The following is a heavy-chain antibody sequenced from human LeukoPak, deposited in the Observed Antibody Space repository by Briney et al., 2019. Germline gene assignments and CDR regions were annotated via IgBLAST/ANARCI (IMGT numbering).Heavy chain of an antibody. CDR2: TRRKANSNTT. CDR3: ARVKVGGYYYMDV. Sequence: PGGSLRLSCAASGFIFSDHYMDWVRQAPGKGLEWVGHTRRKANSNTTEYAESVKGRITISRDDSKKSLYLQMNSLKTEDTAVYYCARVKVGGYYYMDVWGKGTTVTVT. CDR1: GFIFSDHY. V-gene: IGHV3-72*01. J-gene: IGHJ6*03. D-gene: IGHD2-15*01.